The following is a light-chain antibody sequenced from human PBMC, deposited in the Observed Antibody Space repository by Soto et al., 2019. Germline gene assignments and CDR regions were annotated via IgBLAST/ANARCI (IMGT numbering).Light chain of an antibody. Sequence: EIVLTQSPATLSLSPGERATLSCRASQSINSYLIWYQQKPGQAPRLLIYDASSRATGIPARFSGSGSGTDFTLTISSLEPEDFAVYYCQQRRSWPLTFGGGTSVE. CDR3: QQRRSWPLT. V-gene: IGKV3-11*01. CDR2: DAS. J-gene: IGKJ4*01. CDR1: QSINSY.